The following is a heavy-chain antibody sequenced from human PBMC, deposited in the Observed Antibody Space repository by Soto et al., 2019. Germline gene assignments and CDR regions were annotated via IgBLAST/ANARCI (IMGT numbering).Heavy chain of an antibody. CDR2: IYPGNSDT. D-gene: IGHD3-9*01. Sequence: ELQLVQSGAEVKNPGESLKISCKGSGYNFANYWIGWVRQMPGKGLEWMGIIYPGNSDTRYSPSFQGQVTISADTSISTAYLEWSSLKASDTAIYYCARHVYYDVLKKNYWGQGTMVTVSS. CDR1: GYNFANYW. J-gene: IGHJ4*02. CDR3: ARHVYYDVLKKNY. V-gene: IGHV5-51*01.